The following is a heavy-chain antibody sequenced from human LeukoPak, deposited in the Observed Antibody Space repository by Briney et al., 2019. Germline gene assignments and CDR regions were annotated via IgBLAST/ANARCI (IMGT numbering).Heavy chain of an antibody. J-gene: IGHJ4*02. CDR2: ISSSGGNT. CDR1: EFTFSNYA. D-gene: IGHD3-3*01. CDR3: ARIRSGYYHDY. V-gene: IGHV3-23*01. Sequence: GGSLRLSCAASEFTFSNYAMSWVRQAPGKGLEWVSTISSSGGNTYYADSVKGRFTISRDNSKNTLYLQMNSLRAEDTAVYYCARIRSGYYHDYWGQGTLVTVSS.